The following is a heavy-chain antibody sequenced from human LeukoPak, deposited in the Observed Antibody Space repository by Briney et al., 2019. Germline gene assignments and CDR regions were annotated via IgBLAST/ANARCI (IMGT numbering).Heavy chain of an antibody. CDR2: INHSGSA. D-gene: IGHD3-22*01. CDR1: GGSFSGYY. CDR3: ARASRYDSGGYYLDY. J-gene: IGHJ4*02. Sequence: PSETLSLTCAVYGGSFSGYYWSWIRQPPGKGLEWIGEINHSGSANYNPSLKSRVTISVDMSKNQFSLNLSSVTAAGTAVYYCARASRYDSGGYYLDYWGQGTLVTVSS. V-gene: IGHV4-34*01.